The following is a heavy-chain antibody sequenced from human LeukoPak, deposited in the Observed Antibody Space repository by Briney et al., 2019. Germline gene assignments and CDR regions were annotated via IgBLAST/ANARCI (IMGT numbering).Heavy chain of an antibody. V-gene: IGHV4-4*07. CDR2: IYNTGST. J-gene: IGHJ6*03. Sequence: SETLSLTCSVSGGSISSYYWSWIRQPAGKGLEWIGRIYNTGSTNYNPSLKSRVTMSVDTSKNQFSLKLNSVTAADTAVYYCARDSVHYYPYYLDVWGKGTTVTVS. CDR3: ARDSVHYYPYYLDV. CDR1: GGSISSYY.